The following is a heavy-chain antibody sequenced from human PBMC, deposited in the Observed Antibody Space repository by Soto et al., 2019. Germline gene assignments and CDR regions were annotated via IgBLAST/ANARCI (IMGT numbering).Heavy chain of an antibody. Sequence: HGESLKISCQCSGYTFSNFWIGWVRQLPGQGLEWMGIIYPGDHETRYSPSFLGKVTISAEKSINTAYLQWSSLEASDSAFYFCARSTRSSPYFDVWGQGALVTVSS. D-gene: IGHD6-13*01. V-gene: IGHV5-51*01. CDR1: GYTFSNFW. J-gene: IGHJ4*02. CDR2: IYPGDHET. CDR3: ARSTRSSPYFDV.